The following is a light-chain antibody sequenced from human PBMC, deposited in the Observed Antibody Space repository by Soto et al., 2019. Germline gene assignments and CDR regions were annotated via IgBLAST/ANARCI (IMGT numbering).Light chain of an antibody. J-gene: IGKJ4*01. CDR3: QQYNNWPLN. Sequence: IVMTHSPATLSVSPGERSTLSVRASQGVRSNLAWYQQKPGQAPRLLISGASTRATGIPARFSGSGSGTDFTLTISSLQSEDFAVYYCQQYNNWPLNFGGGTKVDIK. CDR1: QGVRSN. CDR2: GAS. V-gene: IGKV3D-15*01.